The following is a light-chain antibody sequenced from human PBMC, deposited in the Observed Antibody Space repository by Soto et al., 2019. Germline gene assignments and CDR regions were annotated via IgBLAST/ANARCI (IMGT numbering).Light chain of an antibody. Sequence: EIVLTQSPCTLSLSPGERATLSCRASQSVSSSYLAWYQQKPGQAPRLLIYGASSRATGIPDRFSGSGSGTDFNLTISRLQPEDFAVYYCKQYGSSLFTFGPGTKVDIK. V-gene: IGKV3-20*01. J-gene: IGKJ3*01. CDR3: KQYGSSLFT. CDR2: GAS. CDR1: QSVSSSY.